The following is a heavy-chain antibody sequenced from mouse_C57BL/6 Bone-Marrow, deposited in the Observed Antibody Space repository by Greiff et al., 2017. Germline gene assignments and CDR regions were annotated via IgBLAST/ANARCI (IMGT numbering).Heavy chain of an antibody. V-gene: IGHV6-3*01. CDR3: SQTGTGVAY. CDR1: GFTFSNYW. CDR2: IRLKSDNYAT. J-gene: IGHJ3*01. D-gene: IGHD4-1*01. Sequence: EVQLQESGGGLVQPGGSMKLSCVASGFTFSNYWMNWVRQSPEKGLEWVAQIRLKSDNYATHYAESVKGRFTISRDEAKSSVYLQMNNLRAEDTGIYYCSQTGTGVAYWGQGTLVTVSA.